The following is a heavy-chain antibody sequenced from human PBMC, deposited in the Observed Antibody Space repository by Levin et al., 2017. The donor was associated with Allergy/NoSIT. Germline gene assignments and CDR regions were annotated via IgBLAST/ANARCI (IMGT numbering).Heavy chain of an antibody. CDR3: ARVGADSSFDY. Sequence: GESLKISCAASGFTFSSYSMNWVRQAPGKGLEWVSSISSSSSYIYYADSVKGRFTISRDNAKNSLYLQMNSLRAEDTAVYYCARVGADSSFDYWGQGTLVTVSS. J-gene: IGHJ4*02. CDR2: ISSSSSYI. CDR1: GFTFSSYS. V-gene: IGHV3-21*01. D-gene: IGHD6-13*01.